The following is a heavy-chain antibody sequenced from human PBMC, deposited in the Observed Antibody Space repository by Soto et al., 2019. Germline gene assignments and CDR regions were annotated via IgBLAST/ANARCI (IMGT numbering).Heavy chain of an antibody. CDR2: IYYSGST. J-gene: IGHJ6*02. V-gene: IGHV4-39*01. Sequence: QLLESGPGLVKPSETLSLTCTVSGGSISSSSYNWGWIRQPPGKGLEWIGSIYYSGSTYYNPSLKSRVTISVDASKNQFSLKLSSVTAADTAVYYCARGGNGYYGLDVWGQGTTVTVSS. CDR1: GGSISSSSYN. CDR3: ARGGNGYYGLDV. D-gene: IGHD3-16*01.